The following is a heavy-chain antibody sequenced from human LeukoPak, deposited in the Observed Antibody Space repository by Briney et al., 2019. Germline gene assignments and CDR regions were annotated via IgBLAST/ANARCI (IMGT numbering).Heavy chain of an antibody. CDR1: GFTFDDYA. D-gene: IGHD3-3*01. CDR2: ISWNSGSI. Sequence: GGSLRLSCAASGFTFDDYAMHWVRQAPGKGLEWVSGISWNSGSIGYADSVKGRFTISRDNAKNSLYLQMNSLRAEDMALNYCAKSYYDFWSGPGAFDIWGQGTMVTVSS. V-gene: IGHV3-9*03. J-gene: IGHJ3*02. CDR3: AKSYYDFWSGPGAFDI.